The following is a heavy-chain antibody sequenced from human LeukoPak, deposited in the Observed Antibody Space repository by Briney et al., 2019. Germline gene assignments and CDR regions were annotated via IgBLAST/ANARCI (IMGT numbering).Heavy chain of an antibody. V-gene: IGHV5-51*01. D-gene: IGHD6-19*01. CDR3: ARHSDITVADS. J-gene: IGHJ5*01. CDR1: GYSFTSYW. Sequence: GESLKISCKGSGYSFTSYWIAWVRQMPGKGLEWMGIIFPDDSDTRYSPSFQGLVTISADKSISTAYLQWSSLKASDTAMYYCARHSDITVADSWGQGTLVTVPS. CDR2: IFPDDSDT.